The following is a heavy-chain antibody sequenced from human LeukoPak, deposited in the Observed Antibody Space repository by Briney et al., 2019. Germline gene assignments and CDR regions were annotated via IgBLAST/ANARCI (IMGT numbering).Heavy chain of an antibody. CDR3: ARSDIVATIPGGFDY. CDR1: GYTFTGYY. Sequence: ASVKVSCKASGYTFTGYYMHWVRQAPGQGLEWMGWINPNSGGTNYAQKFQGRVTMTRDTSISTAYMELSRLRSDDTAVYYCARSDIVATIPGGFDYLGQGTLVTVSS. J-gene: IGHJ4*02. D-gene: IGHD5-12*01. V-gene: IGHV1-2*02. CDR2: INPNSGGT.